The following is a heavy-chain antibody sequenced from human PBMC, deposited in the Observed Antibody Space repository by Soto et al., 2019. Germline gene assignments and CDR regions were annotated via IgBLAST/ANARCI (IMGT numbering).Heavy chain of an antibody. CDR2: IYYSGSA. CDR1: GDSVTSVSDY. V-gene: IGHV4-61*01. D-gene: IGHD3-10*01. Sequence: SETLSLTCTVSGDSVTSVSDYWSWIRQPPGKGLEWIGYIYYSGSADYNPSLGSRVTISIDTSKNQFSLKLTSVTAADTAVYYCARGVGFGYYYYHMDLWGQGTTVT. J-gene: IGHJ6*02. CDR3: ARGVGFGYYYYHMDL.